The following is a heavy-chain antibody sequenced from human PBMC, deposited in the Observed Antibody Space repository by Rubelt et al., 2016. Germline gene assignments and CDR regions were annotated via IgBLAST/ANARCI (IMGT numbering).Heavy chain of an antibody. CDR3: AREGTA. CDR1: GFTFSSYA. D-gene: IGHD1-1*01. J-gene: IGHJ3*01. CDR2: ISYDGSNK. Sequence: VESGGGVVQPGRSLRLSCAASGFTFSSYAMHWVRQAPGKGLEWVAVISYDGSNKYYADSVKCRFTISRDNSKNTLYLQMNSLRAEDTAVYYCAREGTAWGQGTMVTVSS. V-gene: IGHV3-30*04.